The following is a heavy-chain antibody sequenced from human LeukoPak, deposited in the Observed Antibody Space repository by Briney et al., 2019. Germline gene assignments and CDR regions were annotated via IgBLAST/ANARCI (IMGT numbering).Heavy chain of an antibody. J-gene: IGHJ3*02. CDR2: ISAYNGNT. CDR3: ARVGPGSGYSGYLVGEDDAFDI. V-gene: IGHV1-18*01. D-gene: IGHD5-12*01. CDR1: GYTFTSYG. Sequence: ASVKVSCKASGYTFTSYGISWVRQAPGQGLEWMGWISAYNGNTNYAQKLQGRVTMTTDTSTSTAYMELRSLRSDDTAVYYCARVGPGSGYSGYLVGEDDAFDIWGQGTMVTVSS.